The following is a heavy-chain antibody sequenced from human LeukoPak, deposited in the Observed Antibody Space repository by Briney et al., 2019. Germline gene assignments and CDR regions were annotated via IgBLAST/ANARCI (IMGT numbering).Heavy chain of an antibody. CDR3: ERGDSDFWSGYLDYYYGMDV. Sequence: PGRSLGLSCAASGFTFSSYAMHWVRQAPGKGLEWVAVISYAVSNKYYADSVKGRFTISRDNSKNTLYLQMNRLRAEDTAVYYCERGDSDFWSGYLDYYYGMDVWGQGTTVTVSS. J-gene: IGHJ6*02. CDR1: GFTFSSYA. D-gene: IGHD3-3*01. V-gene: IGHV3-30-3*01. CDR2: ISYAVSNK.